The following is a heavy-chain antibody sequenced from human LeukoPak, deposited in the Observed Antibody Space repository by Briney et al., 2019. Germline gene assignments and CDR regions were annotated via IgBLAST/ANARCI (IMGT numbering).Heavy chain of an antibody. D-gene: IGHD5-18*01. V-gene: IGHV4-59*01. Sequence: SETLSLTCTVSGGSISSYYWSWIRQPPGKGLEWIGYIYYSGSTNYNPSLKSRVTISVDTSKNQFSLKLSSVTAADTAVYYCARDVGYSCGYVWLDPWGQGTLVTVSS. J-gene: IGHJ5*02. CDR3: ARDVGYSCGYVWLDP. CDR2: IYYSGST. CDR1: GGSISSYY.